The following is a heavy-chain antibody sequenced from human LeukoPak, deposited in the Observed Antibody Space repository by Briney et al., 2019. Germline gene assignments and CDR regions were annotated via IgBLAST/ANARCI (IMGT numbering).Heavy chain of an antibody. CDR1: GFTFRNYW. Sequence: PGGSLRLSCAASGFTFRNYWLHWVRQTPGKGLMWVSRIDPSGSGTNYADSVKGRFTISRDNADNTLYLQMNSLRAEDTAVYYCAREWGAAAGFNWFDPWGQGTLVTVSS. CDR3: AREWGAAAGFNWFDP. D-gene: IGHD6-13*01. J-gene: IGHJ5*02. CDR2: IDPSGSGT. V-gene: IGHV3-74*01.